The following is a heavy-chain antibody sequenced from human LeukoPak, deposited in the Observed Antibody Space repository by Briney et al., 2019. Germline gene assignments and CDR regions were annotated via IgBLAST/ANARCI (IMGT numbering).Heavy chain of an antibody. CDR2: IRSSSSYI. CDR3: ARDGPQSGGSSGEEDAFDI. Sequence: GGSLRLSCAASGFTFSSYSMNWVRQAPGKGLEWVSSIRSSSSYIYYADSVKGRFTISRDNAKNSLYLQMNSLRAEDTAVYYCARDGPQSGGSSGEEDAFDIWGQGTMVTVSS. D-gene: IGHD6-19*01. J-gene: IGHJ3*02. CDR1: GFTFSSYS. V-gene: IGHV3-21*01.